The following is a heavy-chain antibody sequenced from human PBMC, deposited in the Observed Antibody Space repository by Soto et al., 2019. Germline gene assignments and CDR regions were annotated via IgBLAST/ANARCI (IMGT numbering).Heavy chain of an antibody. D-gene: IGHD1-26*01. CDR2: IYYSGST. CDR3: ARHGPGGSYSDY. J-gene: IGHJ4*02. Sequence: PSETLSLTCDVYGGSFSGYIWTWIRQTPGKGLEWIGSIYYSGSTYYNPSLKSRVTISVDTSKNQFSLKLSSVTAADTAVYYCARHGPGGSYSDYWGQGTLVTVSS. CDR1: GGSFSGYI. V-gene: IGHV4-34*01.